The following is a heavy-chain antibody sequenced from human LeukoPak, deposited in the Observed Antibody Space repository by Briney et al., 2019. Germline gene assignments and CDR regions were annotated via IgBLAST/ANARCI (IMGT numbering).Heavy chain of an antibody. D-gene: IGHD4-23*01. V-gene: IGHV3-74*03. CDR2: TNTDGSST. CDR1: GFTFSSYW. J-gene: IGHJ1*01. Sequence: PGGSLRLSCAASGFTFSSYWMSWVRQAPGKGLVWVSGTNTDGSSTMYADSVKGRFTIARDNAKNTLYLQMNSLRAEDTAVYYCYGANAEHWGQGTLVTVSS. CDR3: YGANAEH.